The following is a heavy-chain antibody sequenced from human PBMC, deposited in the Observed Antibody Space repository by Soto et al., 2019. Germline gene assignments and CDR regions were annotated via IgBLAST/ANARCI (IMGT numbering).Heavy chain of an antibody. V-gene: IGHV1-18*01. CDR1: GYTFTSYG. CDR2: ISAYNGNP. D-gene: IGHD6-19*01. J-gene: IGHJ4*02. CDR3: ARELAVGLVDY. Sequence: QVQLVQSGAEVKKPGASVKVSCKASGYTFTSYGISWVRQAPGQGLEWMGWISAYNGNPKYAQTPQGRVTMTTDTSTSTAYMEVRSLRSDDTAVDYSARELAVGLVDYWGQGTLVTVSS.